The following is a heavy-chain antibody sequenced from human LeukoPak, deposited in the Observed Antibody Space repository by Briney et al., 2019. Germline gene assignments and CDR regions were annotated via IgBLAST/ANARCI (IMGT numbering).Heavy chain of an antibody. Sequence: GGSLRLSYVVSGFTFSRFWMNWVRQAPGKALEWVANINQDGGAKYYVDSVKGRFTISRDNAKNSLDLQMNSLRAEDTAVYYCARVDTAMGRGYYMDVWGKGTTVTVSS. CDR3: ARVDTAMGRGYYMDV. V-gene: IGHV3-7*01. J-gene: IGHJ6*03. D-gene: IGHD5-18*01. CDR1: GFTFSRFW. CDR2: INQDGGAK.